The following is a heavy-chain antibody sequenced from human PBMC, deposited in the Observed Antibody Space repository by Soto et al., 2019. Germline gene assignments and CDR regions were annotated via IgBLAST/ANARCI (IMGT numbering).Heavy chain of an antibody. Sequence: AGCRRLSCTASGFAFSEYWMHWVRQAPGKGPVWVSRIVCDGSTTVYADSVEGRFTISRDNANSTLYLQMNSLRAEDTALYSCTRRGSWSSFDPWGQGTPVTVSS. CDR1: GFAFSEYW. CDR2: IVCDGSTT. J-gene: IGHJ5*02. V-gene: IGHV3-74*01. CDR3: TRRGSWSSFDP. D-gene: IGHD6-13*01.